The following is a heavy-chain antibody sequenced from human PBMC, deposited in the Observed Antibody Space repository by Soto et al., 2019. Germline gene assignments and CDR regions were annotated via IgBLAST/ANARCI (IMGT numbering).Heavy chain of an antibody. CDR1: GYTFTGYY. D-gene: IGHD5-18*01. CDR3: ARATGMAPAMVTDPAGGFGY. J-gene: IGHJ4*02. V-gene: IGHV1-2*04. CDR2: INPNSGGT. Sequence: QVQLVQSGAEVKKPGASVKVSCKASGYTFTGYYMHWVRQAPGQGLEWMGWINPNSGGTNYAQKFQGCVTMTSDTYISTDYMERSRLRSDDTAVYYCARATGMAPAMVTDPAGGFGYWGQGTLVTVSS.